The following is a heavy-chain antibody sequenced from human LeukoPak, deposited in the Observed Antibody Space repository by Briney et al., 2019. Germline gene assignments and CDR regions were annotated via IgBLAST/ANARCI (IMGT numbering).Heavy chain of an antibody. D-gene: IGHD1-14*01. CDR3: ARASTTKDQYYFDY. Sequence: GGSLRLSCAASGFTFSSYSMNWVRQAPGKGLEWVSSISSSSSYIYYADSVKGRFTISRDNAKNSLYLQMNSLRAEDTAVYYCARASTTKDQYYFDYWGQGTLVTVSS. CDR2: ISSSSSYI. J-gene: IGHJ4*02. V-gene: IGHV3-21*01. CDR1: GFTFSSYS.